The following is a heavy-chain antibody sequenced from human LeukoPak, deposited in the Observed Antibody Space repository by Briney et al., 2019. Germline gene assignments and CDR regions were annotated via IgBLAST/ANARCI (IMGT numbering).Heavy chain of an antibody. Sequence: GGSLRLSCAASGFTFSSYWMTWVRQAPGKGLEWVANIKQDGSERNYVDSVKGRFTISRDNAKNSLYLQMNTLRDEDTAVYYCATGAGYGYWDQGTLVTVSS. CDR1: GFTFSSYW. D-gene: IGHD5-12*01. V-gene: IGHV3-7*03. CDR3: ATGAGYGY. CDR2: IKQDGSER. J-gene: IGHJ4*01.